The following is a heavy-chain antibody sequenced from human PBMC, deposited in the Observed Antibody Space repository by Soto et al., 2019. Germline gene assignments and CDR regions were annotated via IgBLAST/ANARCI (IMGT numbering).Heavy chain of an antibody. J-gene: IGHJ5*02. Sequence: QVQLVQSGAEVKKPGSSVKVSCKASGGTFSSYAISWVRQAPGQGLEWMGGIIPIFGTANYAQKFQGRVTITADESTSTAYMELSSMRSEDTAVXXXXGAKRYCSSTSCYMLDPWGQGTLXT. D-gene: IGHD2-2*02. V-gene: IGHV1-69*01. CDR3: XGAKRYCSSTSCYMLDP. CDR1: GGTFSSYA. CDR2: IIPIFGTA.